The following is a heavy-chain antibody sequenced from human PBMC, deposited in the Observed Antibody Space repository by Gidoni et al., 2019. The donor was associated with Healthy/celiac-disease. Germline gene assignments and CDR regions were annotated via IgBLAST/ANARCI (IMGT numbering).Heavy chain of an antibody. V-gene: IGHV3-30*18. CDR3: AKADETRPHLRAYADYGMDV. Sequence: QVQLVESGGGVVQPGRSLRLSCAASGFTLSSYGMHWVRQAPGKGLEWVAVISYDGSNKYYAVSVKGRFTISRDNSKNTLYLQMNSLRAEDTAAYYCAKADETRPHLRAYADYGMDVWGQGTTVTVSS. J-gene: IGHJ6*02. D-gene: IGHD3-3*01. CDR1: GFTLSSYG. CDR2: ISYDGSNK.